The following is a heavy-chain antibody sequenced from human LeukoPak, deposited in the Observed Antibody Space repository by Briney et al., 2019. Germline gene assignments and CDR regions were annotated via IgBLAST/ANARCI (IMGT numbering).Heavy chain of an antibody. CDR2: IYYSVST. CDR3: ARASDALNWYFDL. J-gene: IGHJ2*01. Sequence: SETLSLTCTVSGGSISSGDYYWSWISQPPGKCLEWIGYIYYSVSTYYNPSLKSRVTISVDTSKNQLSLKLSSVTAADTAVYYCARASDALNWYFDLWGRGTLVTVSS. D-gene: IGHD4/OR15-4a*01. CDR1: GGSISSGDYY. V-gene: IGHV4-30-4*08.